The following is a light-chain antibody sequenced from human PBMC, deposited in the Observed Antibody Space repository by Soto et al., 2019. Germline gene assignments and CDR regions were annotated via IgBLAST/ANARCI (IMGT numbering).Light chain of an antibody. CDR3: LQDHNFPRT. CDR1: QGIRND. V-gene: IGKV1-6*01. CDR2: AGS. J-gene: IGKJ2*01. Sequence: AIQMTQSPSSLSASVGDTVTITCRASQGIRNDLGWYQQKPGKAPKLLIYAGSTLQSGVPSRFIGSGSGTHFTLTISSLQPEDFATYYCLQDHNFPRTFGQGTKLDIK.